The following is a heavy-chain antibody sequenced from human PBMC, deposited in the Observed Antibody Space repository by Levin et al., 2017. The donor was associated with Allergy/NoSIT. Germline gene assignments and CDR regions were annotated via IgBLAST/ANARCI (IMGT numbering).Heavy chain of an antibody. CDR1: GGTFSSYT. V-gene: IGHV1-69*02. J-gene: IGHJ4*02. CDR3: ASTPGIVVVTAIQD. D-gene: IGHD2-21*02. Sequence: PGESLKISCKASGGTFSSYTISWVRQAPGQGLEWMGRIIPILGIANYAQKFQGRVTITADKSTSTAYMELSSLRSEDTAVYYCASTPGIVVVTAIQDWGQGTLVTVSS. CDR2: IIPILGIA.